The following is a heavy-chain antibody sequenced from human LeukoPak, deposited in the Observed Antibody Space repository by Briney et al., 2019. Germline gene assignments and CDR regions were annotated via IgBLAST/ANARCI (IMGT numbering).Heavy chain of an antibody. J-gene: IGHJ4*02. V-gene: IGHV3-30*18. D-gene: IGHD6-6*01. CDR1: GVTFSSYG. CDR3: AKDLGSSSSGY. Sequence: GGSLRLSCAASGVTFSSYGMHWVRQAPGKGLEWVAVIPYDGSNKYYADSVKGRFTISRDNSKNTLYLQMNSLRAEDTAVYYCAKDLGSSSSGYWGQGTLVTVSS. CDR2: IPYDGSNK.